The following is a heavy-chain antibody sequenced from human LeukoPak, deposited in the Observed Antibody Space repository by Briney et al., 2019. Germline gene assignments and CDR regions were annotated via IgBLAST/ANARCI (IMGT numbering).Heavy chain of an antibody. J-gene: IGHJ4*02. D-gene: IGHD3-10*01. CDR1: GFTFNSYS. V-gene: IGHV3-21*01. CDR2: ISSSSNYI. CDR3: ARGYYSGSGSYVDY. Sequence: GGSLRLSCAASGFTFNSYSMNWVRQAPGKGLEWASSISSSSNYIYYADSVKGRFTISRDNAKNSLYLQMNSLRAEDTAVYYCARGYYSGSGSYVDYWGQGTLVTVSS.